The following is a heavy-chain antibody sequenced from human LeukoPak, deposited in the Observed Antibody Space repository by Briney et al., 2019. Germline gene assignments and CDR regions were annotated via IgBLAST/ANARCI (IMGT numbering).Heavy chain of an antibody. CDR2: IYISGST. CDR1: GGSISSGNYY. Sequence: PSETLSLTCTVSGGSISSGNYYWSWIRQPAGKGLEWIGRIYISGSTNYNPSLKSRVTISVDTSKNQFSLKLSSVTAADTAVYYCATESDYGDPPLTYYFDYWGQGTLVTVSS. D-gene: IGHD4-17*01. J-gene: IGHJ4*02. V-gene: IGHV4-61*02. CDR3: ATESDYGDPPLTYYFDY.